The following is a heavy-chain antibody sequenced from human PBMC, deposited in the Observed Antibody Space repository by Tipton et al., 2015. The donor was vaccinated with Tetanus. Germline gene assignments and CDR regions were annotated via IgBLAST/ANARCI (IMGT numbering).Heavy chain of an antibody. CDR1: GFKFGDFY. J-gene: IGHJ5*02. D-gene: IGHD6-13*01. CDR2: IFYTGSA. CDR3: ARGTWLYTSTYHRHWLDP. V-gene: IGHV4-34*01. Sequence: LRLSCAASGFKFGDFYMSWIRQAPGKGLEWIGHIFYTGSAHYTPSLESRVTMSVDASKNEFSLTLSSVTAADTAVYYCARGTWLYTSTYHRHWLDPWGQGTLVTVSS.